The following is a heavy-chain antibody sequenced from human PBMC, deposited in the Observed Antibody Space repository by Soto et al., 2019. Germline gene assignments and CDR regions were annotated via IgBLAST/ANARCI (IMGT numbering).Heavy chain of an antibody. V-gene: IGHV3-23*01. CDR1: GFTFSSYA. CDR3: AKLEEYIAVAGTTLDY. CDR2: ISGSGGST. Sequence: GSLRLSCAASGFTFSSYAMSWVRQAPGKGLEWVSAISGSGGSTYYADSVKGRFTISRDNSKNTLYLQMNSLRAEDTAVYYCAKLEEYIAVAGTTLDYWGQGTLVTVSS. D-gene: IGHD6-19*01. J-gene: IGHJ4*02.